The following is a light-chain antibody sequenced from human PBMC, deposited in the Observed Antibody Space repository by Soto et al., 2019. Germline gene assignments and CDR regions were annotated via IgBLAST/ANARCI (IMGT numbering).Light chain of an antibody. CDR2: DAS. Sequence: EVVMTQSPATLSVSPGESATLSCRASQSVSSNVAWYQQKPGQAPRLLIYDASTRATGIPARFSGSGSGTEFTLTISSLQSEDFAVFYCHQYNDWPPAFGQGTKVDIK. CDR1: QSVSSN. V-gene: IGKV3-15*01. J-gene: IGKJ1*01. CDR3: HQYNDWPPA.